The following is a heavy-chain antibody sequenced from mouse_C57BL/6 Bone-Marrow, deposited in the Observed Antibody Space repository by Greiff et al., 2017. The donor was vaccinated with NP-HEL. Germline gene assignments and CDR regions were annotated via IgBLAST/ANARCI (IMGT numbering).Heavy chain of an antibody. D-gene: IGHD2-2*01. CDR1: GFSFNTYA. J-gene: IGHJ2*01. CDR2: IRSKSNNYAT. CDR3: VRLYGYDGGDY. V-gene: IGHV10-1*01. Sequence: VQLVESGGGLVQPKGSLKLSCAASGFSFNTYAMNWVRQAPGKGLEWVARIRSKSNNYATYYADSVKDRFTISRDDSESMLYLQMNNLKTEDTAMYYCVRLYGYDGGDYWGQGTTLTVSS.